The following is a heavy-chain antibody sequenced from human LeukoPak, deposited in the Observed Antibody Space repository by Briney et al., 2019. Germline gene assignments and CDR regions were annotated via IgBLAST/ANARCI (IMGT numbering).Heavy chain of an antibody. V-gene: IGHV3-48*04. Sequence: GGSLRLSCAASGFTFSNYAMNWVRQAPGKGLEWVSLISGSTGSTYYADSVKGRFTISRDNAKNSLYLQMNSLRAEDTAVYYCARNGGVYYYYGMDVWGQGTTVTVSS. CDR2: ISGSTGST. D-gene: IGHD2-8*01. CDR1: GFTFSNYA. J-gene: IGHJ6*02. CDR3: ARNGGVYYYYGMDV.